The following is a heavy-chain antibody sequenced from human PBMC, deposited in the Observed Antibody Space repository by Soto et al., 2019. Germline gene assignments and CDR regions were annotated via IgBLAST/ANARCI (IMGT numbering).Heavy chain of an antibody. D-gene: IGHD1-26*01. V-gene: IGHV1-18*01. J-gene: IGHJ4*02. Sequence: QVQLVQSGTEVKKPGASVKVSCKTSGYTFTSYGVTWVRQAPGQGLEWMGWISAHNGDTYFAEKLQGRVTMTTDTSTSTAYVELRSLRSDDTAVYYCARAGVYSGSYFDYWGQGTLVTVSS. CDR2: ISAHNGDT. CDR3: ARAGVYSGSYFDY. CDR1: GYTFTSYG.